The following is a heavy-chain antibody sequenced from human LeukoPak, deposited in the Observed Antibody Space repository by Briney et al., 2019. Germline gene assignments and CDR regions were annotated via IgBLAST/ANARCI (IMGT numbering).Heavy chain of an antibody. CDR3: ARDQYYGSGSYSFDY. J-gene: IGHJ4*02. Sequence: GGSLRLSCAASGFTFSSYVMNWVRQAPGEGLEWVSTISGSDGSTYYADSVKGRFTISRDNAKNSLYLQMNSLRAEDTALYYCARDQYYGSGSYSFDYWGQGTLVTVSS. D-gene: IGHD3-10*01. V-gene: IGHV3-23*01. CDR2: ISGSDGST. CDR1: GFTFSSYV.